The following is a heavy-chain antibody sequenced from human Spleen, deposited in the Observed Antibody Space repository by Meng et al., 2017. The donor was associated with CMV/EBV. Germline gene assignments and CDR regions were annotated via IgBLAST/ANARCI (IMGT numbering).Heavy chain of an antibody. CDR2: ISADNQNT. D-gene: IGHD4-17*01. J-gene: IGHJ4*02. CDR3: ARGGDYGDFHDPFDY. CDR1: RNFFTRHA. Sequence: ASVKVSCKAPRNFFTRHAITWVRQAPGQGLGWMGWISADNQNTNLIQKFQGRITLTTDTSTSTAYMELRSLRSGDTAVYYCARGGDYGDFHDPFDYWGQGTLVTVSS. V-gene: IGHV1-18*01.